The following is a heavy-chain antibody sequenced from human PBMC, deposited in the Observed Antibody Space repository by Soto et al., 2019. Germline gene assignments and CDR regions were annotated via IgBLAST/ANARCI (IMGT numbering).Heavy chain of an antibody. D-gene: IGHD3-9*01. Sequence: PSETLSLTCAAYGGSFSGYYWSWIRQPPGKGLEWIGEINHSGSTNYNPSLKSRVTISVDTSKNQFSLKLSSVTAADTAVYYCASLRYIYDILPGYYNPYYYYYMDVWGKGTTVTVSS. CDR1: GGSFSGYY. V-gene: IGHV4-34*01. CDR2: INHSGST. J-gene: IGHJ6*03. CDR3: ASLRYIYDILPGYYNPYYYYYMDV.